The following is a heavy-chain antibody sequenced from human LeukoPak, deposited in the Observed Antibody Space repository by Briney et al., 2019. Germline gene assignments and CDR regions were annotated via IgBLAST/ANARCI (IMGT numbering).Heavy chain of an antibody. Sequence: GGSLRLSCAASGFIFNRYDMHCVSQAPGKGLEWVAVISYDGSNKYYADSVKGRFTISRDNSKNTLYLQMNSLRAEDTAAYYCARMICGGDCYYYYYGMDVWGQGTTVTVSS. D-gene: IGHD2-21*02. J-gene: IGHJ6*02. CDR2: ISYDGSNK. CDR3: ARMICGGDCYYYYYGMDV. CDR1: GFIFNRYD. V-gene: IGHV3-30*03.